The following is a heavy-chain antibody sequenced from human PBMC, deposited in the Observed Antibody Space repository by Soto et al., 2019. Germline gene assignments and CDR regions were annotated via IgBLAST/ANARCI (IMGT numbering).Heavy chain of an antibody. D-gene: IGHD2-15*01. V-gene: IGHV1-2*04. Sequence: QVQLVQSGAEVKKPGASVKVSCRTSGYTFTNLYMHWVRQAPGQGLEWMGWINPNSGDTKYAQKFQGWVTITRDTSISTAYLEVSRLRSDDTAVYYCARVGGGHCSGGSCYYFNYWGQGTLVTVTS. CDR3: ARVGGGHCSGGSCYYFNY. CDR1: GYTFTNLY. J-gene: IGHJ4*01. CDR2: INPNSGDT.